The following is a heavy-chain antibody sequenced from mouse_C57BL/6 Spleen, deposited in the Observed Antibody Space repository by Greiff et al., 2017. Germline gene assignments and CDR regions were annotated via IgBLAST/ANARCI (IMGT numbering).Heavy chain of an antibody. V-gene: IGHV8-5*01. CDR2: IWWNDDK. Sequence: ESGPGILQPSQTLSLTCSFSGFSLSTSNMGIGWIRQPSGKGLEWLAHIWWNDDKYYNPSLKSRLTISTDTSKNQVFLKVTSVDTADTATYYCAQMGYDYDEGAYDWGQGTTLTVAS. CDR3: AQMGYDYDEGAYD. CDR1: GFSLSTSNMG. D-gene: IGHD2-4*01. J-gene: IGHJ2*01.